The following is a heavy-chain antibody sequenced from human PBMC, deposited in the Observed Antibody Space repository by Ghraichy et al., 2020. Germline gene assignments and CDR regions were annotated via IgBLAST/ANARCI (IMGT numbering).Heavy chain of an antibody. Sequence: LTCAASGFTFSSYAINWVRQAPGKGLEWVSGISGSGGTTYYADSVKGRFTISRDNSKNSLYLQMNSLRADDTAVFYCAKGGYSLYYFDYWGQGTLVTVPS. CDR1: GFTFSSYA. CDR2: ISGSGGTT. D-gene: IGHD4-23*01. J-gene: IGHJ4*02. V-gene: IGHV3-23*01. CDR3: AKGGYSLYYFDY.